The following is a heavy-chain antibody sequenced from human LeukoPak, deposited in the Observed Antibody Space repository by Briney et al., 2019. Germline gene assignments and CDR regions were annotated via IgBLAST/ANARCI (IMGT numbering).Heavy chain of an antibody. Sequence: GGSLRLSCVASGLTVSSYSMNWVRQAPGKGLEWVSYISSSSTIYYADSVKGRFTISRDNAKNSLDLRMNSLRDEDTAVYYCARARASGRSGFDYWGQGTLVTVSS. CDR1: GLTVSSYS. J-gene: IGHJ4*02. D-gene: IGHD2-15*01. V-gene: IGHV3-48*02. CDR2: ISSSSTI. CDR3: ARARASGRSGFDY.